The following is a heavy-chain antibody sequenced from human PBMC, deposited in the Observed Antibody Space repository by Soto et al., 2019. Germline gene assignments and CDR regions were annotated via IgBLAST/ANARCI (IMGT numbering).Heavy chain of an antibody. V-gene: IGHV1-18*01. J-gene: IGHJ4*02. Sequence: ASVKVSCKASGYTFTSYGISLVRQAPGQGLEWMGWISAYNGHTKYAQNLQGRVTMTTDTSTSTAYMELRSLRSDDTAVYYCARDLGGTYYAPVDYWGQGNLVTVSS. CDR2: ISAYNGHT. D-gene: IGHD1-26*01. CDR1: GYTFTSYG. CDR3: ARDLGGTYYAPVDY.